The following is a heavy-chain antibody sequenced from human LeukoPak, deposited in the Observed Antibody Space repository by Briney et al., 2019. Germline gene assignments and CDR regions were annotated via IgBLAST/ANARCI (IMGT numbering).Heavy chain of an antibody. CDR2: IYHSGST. Sequence: SETLSLTCTVSGYSISSGYYWGWIRQPPGKGLEWIGSIYHSGSTYYNPSLKSRVTISVDTSKNQFSLKLSSVTAADTAVYYCARAMIVAPYYFDYWGQGTLVTVSS. CDR3: ARAMIVAPYYFDY. CDR1: GYSISSGYY. D-gene: IGHD3-22*01. J-gene: IGHJ4*02. V-gene: IGHV4-38-2*02.